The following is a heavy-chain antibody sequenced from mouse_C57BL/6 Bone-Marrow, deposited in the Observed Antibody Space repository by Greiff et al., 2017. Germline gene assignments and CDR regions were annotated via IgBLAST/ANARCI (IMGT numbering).Heavy chain of an antibody. CDR2: SRNKANDYTT. V-gene: IGHV7-1*01. J-gene: IGHJ4*01. D-gene: IGHD2-1*01. CDR1: GFTFSDFY. Sequence: EVKLMESGGGLVQSGRSLRLSCATSGFTFSDFYMEWVRQAPGKGLEWIAASRNKANDYTTEYSASVKGRFIVSRDTSQSILYLQMNALRAEDTAIYYCARDAPYGNYDYAMDYWGQGTSVTVSS. CDR3: ARDAPYGNYDYAMDY.